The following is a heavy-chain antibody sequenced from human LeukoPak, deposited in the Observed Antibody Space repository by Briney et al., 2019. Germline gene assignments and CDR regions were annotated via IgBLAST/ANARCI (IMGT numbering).Heavy chain of an antibody. J-gene: IGHJ3*02. Sequence: ASVKVSCKASGYTFTSYDINWVRQATGQGLEWMGWMNPNSGNTGYAQKFQGRVTITRNTSISTAYMELSSLRSEDTAVYYCARSYYDFWSGYYDAFDIWGQGTMVTVSS. D-gene: IGHD3-3*01. CDR3: ARSYYDFWSGYYDAFDI. V-gene: IGHV1-8*03. CDR1: GYTFTSYD. CDR2: MNPNSGNT.